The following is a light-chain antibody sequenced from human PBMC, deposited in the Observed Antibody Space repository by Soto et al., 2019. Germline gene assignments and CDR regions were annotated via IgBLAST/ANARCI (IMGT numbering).Light chain of an antibody. J-gene: IGKJ1*01. Sequence: EIVLTQSPGTLSLSPGERATLSCRASQSVSSTYLAWYQQKPGQAPRLLMYGASSRASGVPDRLSASGSGTDFTLTISRLQPEDFAVYYCQQYGPSLWTFGQGTKVEIK. CDR1: QSVSSTY. V-gene: IGKV3-20*01. CDR3: QQYGPSLWT. CDR2: GAS.